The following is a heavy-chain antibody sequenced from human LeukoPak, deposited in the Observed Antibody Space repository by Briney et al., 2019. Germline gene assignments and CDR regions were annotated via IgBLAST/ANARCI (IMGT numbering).Heavy chain of an antibody. V-gene: IGHV3-23*01. J-gene: IGHJ4*02. CDR2: TSGSGDTT. Sequence: GGSLRLSCATSGFSFTDYPMNWVRQAPGKGLEWLSVTSGSGDTTYYADSVKGRFTISRDNSKSTLSLQMNSLRAEDTAVYYCAKAEGYDILAGLDYWGQGTLVTVSS. CDR3: AKAEGYDILAGLDY. CDR1: GFSFTDYP. D-gene: IGHD3-9*01.